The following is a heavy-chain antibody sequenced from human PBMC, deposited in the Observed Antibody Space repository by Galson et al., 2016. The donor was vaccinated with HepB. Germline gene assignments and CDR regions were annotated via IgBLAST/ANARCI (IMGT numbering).Heavy chain of an antibody. V-gene: IGHV3-23*01. J-gene: IGHJ4*02. CDR3: ARNKEVGRRTEWAY. D-gene: IGHD1-26*01. CDR1: GFTFSNYA. Sequence: SLRLSCAASGFTFSNYAMIWVRQAPGKGLEWVSGISDSGTGTWYADSVKGRFTSSRDNSKNTVYLQMNNVRVEDTAVYYCARNKEVGRRTEWAYWGQGTLVTVSS. CDR2: ISDSGTGT.